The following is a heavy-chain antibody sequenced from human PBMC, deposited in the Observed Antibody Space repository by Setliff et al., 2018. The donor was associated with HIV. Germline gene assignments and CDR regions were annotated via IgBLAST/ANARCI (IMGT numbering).Heavy chain of an antibody. CDR2: INSKSGDT. D-gene: IGHD5-12*01. Sequence: PGASVKVSCKASGYTFTYLFIHWVRLAPGRGLEWMGVINSKSGDTNYAQKFQGRVTMTRDTSISTAYMELDRLGSDDTAVYYCVRDPRFSGYAQAFDFWGQGSLVTVSS. CDR3: VRDPRFSGYAQAFDF. J-gene: IGHJ4*02. V-gene: IGHV1-2*02. CDR1: GYTFTYLF.